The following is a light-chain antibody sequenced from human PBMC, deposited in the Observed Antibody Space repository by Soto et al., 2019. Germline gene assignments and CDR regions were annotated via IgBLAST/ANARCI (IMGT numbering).Light chain of an antibody. CDR3: QHHNTGPMCA. CDR1: QDIGTF. CDR2: AAS. V-gene: IGKV1-9*01. Sequence: DIRLTQSPSSLSAFVGDTVTFTCRASQDIGTFLAWYRHKPGTAPKLLVSAASTLQSGVPSRIAGSGSGTEVTLTITNRQQEDYAAEYCQHHNTGPMCAFGQGTKLEI. J-gene: IGKJ2*02.